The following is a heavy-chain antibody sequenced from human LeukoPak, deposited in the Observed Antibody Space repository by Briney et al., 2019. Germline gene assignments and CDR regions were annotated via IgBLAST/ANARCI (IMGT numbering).Heavy chain of an antibody. Sequence: GGSLRLSCAASGFDFSRYSMNWVRQAPGKGLEWVTVISYDGSNKHYADSVKGRFTISRDNSKNTLYVQMNSLRAEDTAVYYCVRDDYGDYGLLDYWGQGTLVTVSS. CDR2: ISYDGSNK. V-gene: IGHV3-30*03. D-gene: IGHD4-17*01. J-gene: IGHJ4*02. CDR3: VRDDYGDYGLLDY. CDR1: GFDFSRYS.